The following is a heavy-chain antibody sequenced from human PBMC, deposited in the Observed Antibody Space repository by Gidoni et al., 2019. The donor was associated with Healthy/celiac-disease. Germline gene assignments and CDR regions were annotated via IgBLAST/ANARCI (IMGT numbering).Heavy chain of an antibody. CDR3: ARDDGKDYDLVHQPRWFDP. D-gene: IGHD3-16*01. CDR1: GSTFSCYS. J-gene: IGHJ5*02. CDR2: ISSSSSTI. Sequence: EVQLVESGGGLVQPGGSLRLYCAAPGSTFSCYSMNWVRQAPGKGLEWVSYISSSSSTIYDADSVKGRFTISRDNAKNSLYLQMNSLRDEDTAVYYCARDDGKDYDLVHQPRWFDPWGQGTLVTVSS. V-gene: IGHV3-48*02.